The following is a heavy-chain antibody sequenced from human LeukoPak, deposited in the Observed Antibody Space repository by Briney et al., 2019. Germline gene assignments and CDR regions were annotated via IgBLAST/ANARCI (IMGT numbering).Heavy chain of an antibody. V-gene: IGHV1-46*01. CDR3: ARDGGARGSLDWYFDL. Sequence: ASVKVSCKASGGTFSSYAISWVRQAPGQGLEWMGIINPSGGSTSYAQKFQGRVTMTRDTSTSTVYMELSSLRSEDTAVYYCARDGGARGSLDWYFDLWGRGTLVTVSS. CDR1: GGTFSSYA. J-gene: IGHJ2*01. D-gene: IGHD1-26*01. CDR2: INPSGGST.